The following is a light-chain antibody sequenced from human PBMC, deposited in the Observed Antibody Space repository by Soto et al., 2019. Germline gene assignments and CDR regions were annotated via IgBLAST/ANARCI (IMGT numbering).Light chain of an antibody. CDR2: DAS. Sequence: EIVLTQSPATLSLSPGERATLSCRASQSVSSYLAGYQQKPGQAPRLLLYDASNKSTGTPARFSGSGSVTDVTLTISSLEPEDFAVYYCQQRSTWPFPFGPGTKVDIK. V-gene: IGKV3-11*01. CDR1: QSVSSY. CDR3: QQRSTWPFP. J-gene: IGKJ3*01.